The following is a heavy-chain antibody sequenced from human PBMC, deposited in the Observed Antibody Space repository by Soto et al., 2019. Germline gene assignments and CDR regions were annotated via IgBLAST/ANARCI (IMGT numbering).Heavy chain of an antibody. CDR1: GGSISSSSYY. Sequence: SETLSLTCTVSGGSISSSSYYWGWIRQPPGKGLEWIGSIYYSGSTYYNPSLKSRVTISVDTSKNQFSLKLSSVTAADTAVYYCARHVGINKYYFDYWGQGTLVTVSS. CDR3: ARHVGINKYYFDY. J-gene: IGHJ4*02. V-gene: IGHV4-39*01. CDR2: IYYSGST. D-gene: IGHD1-20*01.